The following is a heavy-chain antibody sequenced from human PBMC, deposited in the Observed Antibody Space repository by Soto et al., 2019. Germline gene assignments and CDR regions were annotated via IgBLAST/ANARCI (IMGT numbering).Heavy chain of an antibody. CDR1: GASITRSNFY. Sequence: SETLSLTCTVPGASITRSNFYWGWIRQPPGKGLEWLWSIFYSGSTFYNPALKSRVTFSVDTSKNHSSLKLSSVTAADTAVYYCARHKTNMLTVVSAFDPWGQGTRVTVSS. J-gene: IGHJ5*02. CDR3: ARHKTNMLTVVSAFDP. V-gene: IGHV4-39*02. CDR2: IFYSGST. D-gene: IGHD3-22*01.